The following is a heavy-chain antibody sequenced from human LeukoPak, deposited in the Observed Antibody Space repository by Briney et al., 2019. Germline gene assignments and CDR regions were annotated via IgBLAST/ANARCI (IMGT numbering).Heavy chain of an antibody. Sequence: ASVKVSCKASGYTFTGYYMHWVRQTPGQGLEWMGWINPNSGGTNYAQKFQGRVTMTRDTSISTAYMELSRLRSDDTAVYYCARNRITMVRGFIDSSNWFDPWGQGTLVTVSS. CDR3: ARNRITMVRGFIDSSNWFDP. CDR1: GYTFTGYY. CDR2: INPNSGGT. J-gene: IGHJ5*02. V-gene: IGHV1-2*02. D-gene: IGHD3-10*01.